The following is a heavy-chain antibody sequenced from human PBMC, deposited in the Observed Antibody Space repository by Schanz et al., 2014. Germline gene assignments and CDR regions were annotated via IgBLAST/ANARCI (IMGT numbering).Heavy chain of an antibody. CDR1: GYSFTTYD. Sequence: QGQLVQSGAEVKKPGASVKVSCKASGYSFTTYDVNWVRQATGQGLEWMGWMNPTTGNRGYAQNFQGRVTMTRDTSLKTAYMEMTDLKLENAGLYCCAIHYGDRAVWGQGTLIAVSS. CDR2: MNPTTGNR. V-gene: IGHV1-8*01. D-gene: IGHD4-17*01. CDR3: AIHYGDRAV. J-gene: IGHJ4*02.